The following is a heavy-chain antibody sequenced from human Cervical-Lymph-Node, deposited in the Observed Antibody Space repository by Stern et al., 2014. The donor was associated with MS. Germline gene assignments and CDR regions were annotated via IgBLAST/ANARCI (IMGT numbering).Heavy chain of an antibody. CDR2: IIPIFGTA. Sequence: VQLLESGAEVKKPGSSVKVSCKASGGTFSSYAISWVRQAPGQGLEWMGGIIPIFGTANYAQKFQGRVTITADESTSTAYMELSSLRSEDTAVYYCARGPGIAAAGTDYYYGMDVWGQGTTVTVSS. D-gene: IGHD6-13*01. CDR3: ARGPGIAAAGTDYYYGMDV. J-gene: IGHJ6*02. V-gene: IGHV1-69*01. CDR1: GGTFSSYA.